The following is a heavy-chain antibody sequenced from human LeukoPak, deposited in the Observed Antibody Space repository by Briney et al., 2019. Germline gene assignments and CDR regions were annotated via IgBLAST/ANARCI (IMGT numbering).Heavy chain of an antibody. V-gene: IGHV1-8*01. CDR2: MNPNSGNT. D-gene: IGHD2-15*01. CDR3: ARGRRGSGPVY. CDR1: GCTFTSYD. Sequence: ASVKVSCKXSGCTFTSYDINWVRQATGQGLEWMGWMNPNSGNTGYAQKFQGRVTMIRNTSISTAYMELSSLRSEDTAVYYCARGRRGSGPVYWGQGTLVTVSS. J-gene: IGHJ4*02.